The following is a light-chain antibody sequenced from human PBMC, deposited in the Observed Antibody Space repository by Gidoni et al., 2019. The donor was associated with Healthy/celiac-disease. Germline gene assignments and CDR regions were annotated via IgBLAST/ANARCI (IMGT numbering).Light chain of an antibody. CDR3: QQYNNWPIT. Sequence: EIVMTQSPATLSVSPGERATLSCRASQSVSSNLAWYQQKPGQAPRLLIHGASTRATGIPARFSGSGSGTEFTLTISSLQSEDFAVYYCQQYNNWPITFXQXTRLEIK. CDR2: GAS. V-gene: IGKV3-15*01. CDR1: QSVSSN. J-gene: IGKJ5*01.